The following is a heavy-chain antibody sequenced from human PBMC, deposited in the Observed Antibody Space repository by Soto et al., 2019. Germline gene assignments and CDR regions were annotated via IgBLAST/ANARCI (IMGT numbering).Heavy chain of an antibody. J-gene: IGHJ6*02. CDR1: GFTFSSYS. D-gene: IGHD3-3*01. V-gene: IGHV3-48*02. CDR2: ISSSSSTI. CDR3: AREGADYDFWSGYSAGSGMDV. Sequence: GGSLRLSCAAVGFTFSSYSMNWVRQAPGKGLEWVSYISSSSSTIYYADSVKGRFTISRDNAKNSLYLQMNSLRDEDTAVYYCAREGADYDFWSGYSAGSGMDVWGQGTTVTVS.